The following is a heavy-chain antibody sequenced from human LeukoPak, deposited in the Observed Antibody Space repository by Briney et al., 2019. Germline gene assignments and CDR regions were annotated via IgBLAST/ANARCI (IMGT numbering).Heavy chain of an antibody. Sequence: GGSLRLSCAASGFTFTTYYMNWVRQAPGKGLEWVSSISSSTTYIYYADSVKGRFTFSRDNAENSLYLQMNSLRAEDTAVYYCARGPSDYLDVWGTGTTVTVSS. J-gene: IGHJ6*03. CDR2: ISSSTTYI. D-gene: IGHD2-2*01. CDR1: GFTFTTYY. V-gene: IGHV3-21*01. CDR3: ARGPSDYLDV.